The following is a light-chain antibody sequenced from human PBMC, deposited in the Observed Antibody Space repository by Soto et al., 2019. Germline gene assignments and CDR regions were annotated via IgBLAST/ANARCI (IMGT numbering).Light chain of an antibody. CDR1: SSDVGGYNY. V-gene: IGLV2-14*01. J-gene: IGLJ1*01. Sequence: QSALTQPASVSGSPGQSITISCTGTSSDVGGYNYVSWFQHHPGKAPKLIIYEVSYRPSGVSNRFSGSKSGDTASLTISGLQAEDEADYYCSSFTNTITRYAFGTGTTVTVL. CDR2: EVS. CDR3: SSFTNTITRYA.